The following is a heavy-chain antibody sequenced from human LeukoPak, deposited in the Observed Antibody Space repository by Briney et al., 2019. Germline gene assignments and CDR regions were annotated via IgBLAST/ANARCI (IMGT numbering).Heavy chain of an antibody. D-gene: IGHD3-16*01. CDR2: IYTSGST. V-gene: IGHV4-61*02. J-gene: IGHJ4*02. CDR3: ARASVLLSADY. Sequence: ASETLSLTCTVSGASISSGSYYWSWIRQPAGKGLEWIGRIYTSGSTNYNPSLKSRVTISVDTSKNQFSLKLSSVTAADTAVYYCARASVLLSADYWGQGTLVTVSS. CDR1: GASISSGSYY.